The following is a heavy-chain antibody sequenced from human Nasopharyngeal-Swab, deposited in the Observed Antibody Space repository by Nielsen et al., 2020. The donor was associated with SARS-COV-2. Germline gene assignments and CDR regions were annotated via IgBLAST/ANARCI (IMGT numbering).Heavy chain of an antibody. J-gene: IGHJ5*02. CDR3: AKEGATGWFDP. V-gene: IGHV4-59*01. CDR1: GFSISRYY. CDR2: ISHNSGT. Sequence: SETLSLTCTVSGFSISRYYWGWIRQPPGKGLEWIGYISHNSGTNYNPSLKSRVTMFMDTSKNQFSLKLRSVTAADTAVYYCAKEGATGWFDPWGQGTLVTVSS.